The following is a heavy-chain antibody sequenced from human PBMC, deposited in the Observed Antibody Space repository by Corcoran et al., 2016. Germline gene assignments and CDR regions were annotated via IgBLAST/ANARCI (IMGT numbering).Heavy chain of an antibody. J-gene: IGHJ3*02. D-gene: IGHD1-20*01. Sequence: QLQLQESGPGLVKPSETLSLTCTVSGGSISSSSYYWGWIRQPPGKGLEWIGSIYYSGSTYYNPSLKSRVTISVDTSKNQFSLKLSSVTAADTAVYYCARHARRTLYNWNQPGAFDIWGQGTMVTVSS. CDR2: IYYSGST. CDR1: GGSISSSSYY. V-gene: IGHV4-39*01. CDR3: ARHARRTLYNWNQPGAFDI.